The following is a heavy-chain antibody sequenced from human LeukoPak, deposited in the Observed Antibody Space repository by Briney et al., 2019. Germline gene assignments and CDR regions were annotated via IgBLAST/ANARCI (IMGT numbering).Heavy chain of an antibody. CDR2: LYRNTSA. CDR3: ARDIPVDSRSSVPKPVRDS. J-gene: IGHJ5*02. V-gene: IGHV3-53*04. Sequence: SGESLRLPGSASGFHHRYNYMSGVRPAPGKGLQWGSVLYRNTSAYYADSVKGRFTISRHNSKNTLYLQMTSLRAEDTAVYYCARDIPVDSRSSVPKPVRDSWGQGTLVTVSS. CDR1: GFHHRYNY. D-gene: IGHD6-6*01.